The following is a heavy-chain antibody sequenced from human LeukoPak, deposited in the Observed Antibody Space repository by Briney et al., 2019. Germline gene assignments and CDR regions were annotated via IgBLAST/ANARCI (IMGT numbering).Heavy chain of an antibody. CDR2: IYYSGST. CDR1: GGSISSYY. Sequence: SETLSLTCTVSGGSISSYYWSWIRQPPGKGLEWIGYIYYSGSTNYNPSLKSRVTISVDTSKNQFPLKLSSVTAADTAVYYCASGEIRYYFDYWGQGTLVTVSS. J-gene: IGHJ4*02. V-gene: IGHV4-59*01. CDR3: ASGEIRYYFDY. D-gene: IGHD5-24*01.